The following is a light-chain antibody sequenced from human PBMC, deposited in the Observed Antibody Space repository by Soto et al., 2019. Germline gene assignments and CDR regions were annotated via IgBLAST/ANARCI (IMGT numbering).Light chain of an antibody. J-gene: IGKJ1*01. CDR3: QQYDKWRT. V-gene: IGKV3-15*01. CDR2: GAS. Sequence: EIVMTQSPATLSVSPGERATLSCMASQSVSSNLAWYQQKPGQAPRLLIYGASTRATGIPARISGSGSGTEFTLTISSLQSEDFAVYYCQQYDKWRTFGQGTKV. CDR1: QSVSSN.